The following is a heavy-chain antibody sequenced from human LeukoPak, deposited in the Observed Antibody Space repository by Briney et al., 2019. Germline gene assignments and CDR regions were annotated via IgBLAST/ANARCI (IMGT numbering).Heavy chain of an antibody. D-gene: IGHD6-13*01. CDR3: ARDVRPGIAAGPSDC. V-gene: IGHV3-48*03. CDR1: GFTFSSYE. Sequence: PGGSLRLSCAASGFTFSSYEMNWVRQAPGKGLEWVSYISSSGSTIYYADSVKGRFTISRDDSKNTLFLQMNSLRSEDTAVYHCARDVRPGIAAGPSDCWGPGSQVTVSA. J-gene: IGHJ4*02. CDR2: ISSSGSTI.